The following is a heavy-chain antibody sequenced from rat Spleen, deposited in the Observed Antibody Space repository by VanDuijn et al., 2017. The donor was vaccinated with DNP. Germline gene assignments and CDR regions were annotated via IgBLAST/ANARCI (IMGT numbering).Heavy chain of an antibody. Sequence: EVQLVESGGDLVQPGGSLKLSCVASGLTFSDYWMTWIRQVPGMGLEWVASINSDGGSTYYPDSVKGRFTISRHNAENTVYLQMSSLRSEDTATYYCAKGGDYGGFDYWGQGVMVTVSS. V-gene: IGHV5-58*01. CDR2: INSDGGST. D-gene: IGHD1-11*01. CDR3: AKGGDYGGFDY. CDR1: GLTFSDYW. J-gene: IGHJ2*01.